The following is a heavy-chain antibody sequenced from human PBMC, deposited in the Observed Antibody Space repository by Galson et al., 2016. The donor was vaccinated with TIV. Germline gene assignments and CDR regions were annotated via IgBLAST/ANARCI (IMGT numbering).Heavy chain of an antibody. CDR3: HVVLTSGDSYGLDV. CDR1: GGTFHKYT. J-gene: IGHJ6*02. Sequence: SVKVSCKASGGTFHKYTISWVRQAPGQGLEWMGRIVPILGMTNYAEKFQGRVTITADRSTSTAYMELSSLRSEDMAVYYSHVVLTSGDSYGLDVWGQGTTVTVSS. D-gene: IGHD3-22*01. V-gene: IGHV1-69*02. CDR2: IVPILGMT.